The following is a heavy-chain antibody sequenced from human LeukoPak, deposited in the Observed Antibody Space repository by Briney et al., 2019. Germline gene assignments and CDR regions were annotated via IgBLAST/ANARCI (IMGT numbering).Heavy chain of an antibody. D-gene: IGHD3-3*01. V-gene: IGHV4-34*01. Sequence: SETLSLTCAVYGGSFSGYYWSWIRQPPGKGLEWIGEINHSGSTNYNPSLKSRVTISVDTSKNQFSLKLSSVTAADTAVYYCARGDLYYDFWSGYYPRGYFDYWGQGTLDTVSS. CDR3: ARGDLYYDFWSGYYPRGYFDY. J-gene: IGHJ4*02. CDR1: GGSFSGYY. CDR2: INHSGST.